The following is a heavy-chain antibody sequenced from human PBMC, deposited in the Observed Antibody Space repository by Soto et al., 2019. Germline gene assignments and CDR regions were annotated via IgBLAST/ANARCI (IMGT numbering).Heavy chain of an antibody. J-gene: IGHJ4*02. CDR1: GYTFTSYC. CDR3: ARVRDYDYFDY. CDR2: ISAYNGNT. V-gene: IGHV1-18*01. Sequence: ASVNVSCKSSGYTFTSYCMSWVRQAPGQGLEWMGWISAYNGNTNYAQKLQGRVTMTTDTSTSTAYMELRSLRSDDTAVYYCARVRDYDYFDYWGQGTLVTVSS. D-gene: IGHD3-16*01.